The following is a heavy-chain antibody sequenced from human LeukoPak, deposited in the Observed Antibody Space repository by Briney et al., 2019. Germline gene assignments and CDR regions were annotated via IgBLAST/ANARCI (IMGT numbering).Heavy chain of an antibody. CDR1: GGSISSSSYY. V-gene: IGHV4-39*07. CDR3: ARGPPSYGYYYYYYMDV. D-gene: IGHD4-17*01. J-gene: IGHJ6*03. Sequence: SETLSLTCTVSGGSISSSSYYWGWIRQPPGKGLEWIGSIYYSGSTYYNPSLKSRVTISVDTSKNQFSLKLSSVTAADTAVYYCARGPPSYGYYYYYYMDVWGKGTTVTVSS. CDR2: IYYSGST.